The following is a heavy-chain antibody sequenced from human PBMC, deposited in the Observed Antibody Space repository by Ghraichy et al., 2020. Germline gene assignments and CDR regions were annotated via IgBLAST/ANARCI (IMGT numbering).Heavy chain of an antibody. CDR2: ISGDGTII. J-gene: IGHJ6*02. CDR1: GFTISTYW. CDR3: ARKGVRRGGSDCNTCGTDV. Sequence: GESLNISCTASGFTISTYWIHWVRQGPEKGLVWVAQISGDGTIINYADSVKGRFTVSRDNANNTVHLQMDSLRADDTAIYYCARKGVRRGGSDCNTCGTDVWGQGTTVTVSS. V-gene: IGHV3-74*01. D-gene: IGHD2-21*02.